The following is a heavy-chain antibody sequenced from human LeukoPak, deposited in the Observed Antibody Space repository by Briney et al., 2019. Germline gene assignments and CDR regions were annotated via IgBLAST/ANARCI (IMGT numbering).Heavy chain of an antibody. Sequence: ASVKVSCKASGYTFTSYGISWVRQAPGQGLEWMGWISAYNGNTNYAQKLQGRVTMTTDTSTSTAYMELRSLRSDDTAVYYCARGKPYYGGNPGHWFDRWGQGTLVTVSS. V-gene: IGHV1-18*01. CDR3: ARGKPYYGGNPGHWFDR. J-gene: IGHJ5*02. CDR1: GYTFTSYG. D-gene: IGHD4-23*01. CDR2: ISAYNGNT.